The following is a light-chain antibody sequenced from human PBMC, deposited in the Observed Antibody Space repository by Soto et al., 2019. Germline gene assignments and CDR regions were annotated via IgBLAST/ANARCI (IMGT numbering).Light chain of an antibody. Sequence: QSALTQPPSASGSPGQSVTITCSGTENDIGFANYVSWYQQHPGKPPKLIIYDVANRPSGVSNRFSGSKSGSTASLIISRLQTEDEADYYCVSYTSSTTYVFGTGTKLTVL. CDR1: ENDIGFANY. CDR3: VSYTSSTTYV. J-gene: IGLJ1*01. CDR2: DVA. V-gene: IGLV2-14*03.